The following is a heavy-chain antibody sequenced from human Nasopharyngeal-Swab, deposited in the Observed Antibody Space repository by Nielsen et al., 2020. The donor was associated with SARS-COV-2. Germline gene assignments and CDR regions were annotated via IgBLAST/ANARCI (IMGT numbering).Heavy chain of an antibody. J-gene: IGHJ4*02. V-gene: IGHV4-31*03. D-gene: IGHD2-2*02. CDR1: GGSTSSGGYY. CDR3: ARVNLGGSDIRVDY. Sequence: SETLSPTCTVSGGSTSSGGYYWSWIRQHPGKGLEWIGYIYYSGSTYYNPSLKSRVTISVDTSKNQFSLKLSSVTAADTAVYYCARVNLGGSDIRVDYWGQGTLVTVSS. CDR2: IYYSGST.